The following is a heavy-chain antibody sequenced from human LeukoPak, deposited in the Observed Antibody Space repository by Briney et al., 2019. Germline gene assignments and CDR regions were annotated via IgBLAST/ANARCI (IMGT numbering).Heavy chain of an antibody. V-gene: IGHV1-2*02. CDR1: GYTFTGYY. CDR2: INPNNGGT. D-gene: IGHD1-26*01. Sequence: ASVKVSCKASGYTFTGYYMHWVRQAPGQGLEWMGWINPNNGGTNYAQKFQGRVTMTRDTSISTAYMELSRLRSDDTAVYYCAREGAGDLWRDAFDIWGQGTMVTVSS. J-gene: IGHJ3*02. CDR3: AREGAGDLWRDAFDI.